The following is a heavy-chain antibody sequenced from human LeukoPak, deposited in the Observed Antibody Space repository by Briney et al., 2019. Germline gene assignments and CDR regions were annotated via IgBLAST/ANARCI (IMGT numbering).Heavy chain of an antibody. Sequence: PSETLSLTCTVSGGSISSYYWSWIRQPPGKGLEWIGYIYYDGSTNYNPSLKSRVTISVDTSKNQFSLKLSSVTAADTAVYYCAREGWQWLVHAFDIWGQGTMVTVSS. J-gene: IGHJ3*02. V-gene: IGHV4-59*12. CDR3: AREGWQWLVHAFDI. D-gene: IGHD6-19*01. CDR1: GGSISSYY. CDR2: IYYDGST.